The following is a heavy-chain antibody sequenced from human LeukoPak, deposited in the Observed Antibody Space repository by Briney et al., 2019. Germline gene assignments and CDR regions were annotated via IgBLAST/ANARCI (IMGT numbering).Heavy chain of an antibody. D-gene: IGHD5-12*01. CDR2: INHSGST. V-gene: IGHV4-34*01. J-gene: IGHJ4*02. Sequence: SETLSLTCAVYGGSFSGYYWSWIRQPPGRGLELIGEINHSGSTNYNPSLKRRVTISVDTSKNQFSLKLSSVTAADTAVYYCASSGYSGYDPGIFDYWGQGTLVTVSS. CDR3: ASSGYSGYDPGIFDY. CDR1: GGSFSGYY.